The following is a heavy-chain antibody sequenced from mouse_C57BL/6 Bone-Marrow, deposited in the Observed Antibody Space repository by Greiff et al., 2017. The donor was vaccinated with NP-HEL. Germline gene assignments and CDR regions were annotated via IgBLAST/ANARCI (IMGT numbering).Heavy chain of an antibody. D-gene: IGHD2-3*01. CDR2: IWSGGST. V-gene: IGHV2-2*01. Sequence: VQLQESGPGLVQPSQSLSITCTVSGFSLTSYGVHWVRQSPGKGLEWLGVIWSGGSTDYNAAFISRLSISKDNSKRHVFFKMNSLQADDTAIYYCARNLWRLLPWYFDVWGTGTTVTVSS. CDR3: ARNLWRLLPWYFDV. J-gene: IGHJ1*03. CDR1: GFSLTSYG.